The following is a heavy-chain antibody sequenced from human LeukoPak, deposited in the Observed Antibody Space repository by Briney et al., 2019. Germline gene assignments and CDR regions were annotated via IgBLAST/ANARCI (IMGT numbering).Heavy chain of an antibody. Sequence: GGSLRLSCAASGFTFSSYSMNWVRQAPGKGLEWVSSISSSSHIYYADSVKGRFTISRDNAKNSLHLQMNSLRAEDTAVYYCARGTVPAAHFDYWGQGTLVTVSS. D-gene: IGHD2-2*01. CDR3: ARGTVPAAHFDY. CDR1: GFTFSSYS. V-gene: IGHV3-21*01. CDR2: ISSSSHI. J-gene: IGHJ4*02.